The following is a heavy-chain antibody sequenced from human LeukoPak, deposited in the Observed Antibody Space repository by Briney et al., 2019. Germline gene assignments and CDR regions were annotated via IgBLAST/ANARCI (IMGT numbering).Heavy chain of an antibody. Sequence: QPGGSLRLSCAASGFTFSSYWMSWVRQAPGKGLEWVANIKQDGSEKYYVDSVKSRFTISRDNAKNSLYLQMNSLRAEDTAVYYCARTWIQLWSPFDYWGQGTLVTVSS. V-gene: IGHV3-7*01. D-gene: IGHD5-18*01. CDR1: GFTFSSYW. CDR3: ARTWIQLWSPFDY. J-gene: IGHJ4*02. CDR2: IKQDGSEK.